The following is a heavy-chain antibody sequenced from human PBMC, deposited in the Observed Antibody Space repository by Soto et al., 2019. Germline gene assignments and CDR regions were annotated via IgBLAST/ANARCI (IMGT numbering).Heavy chain of an antibody. V-gene: IGHV4-34*01. J-gene: IGHJ4*02. CDR2: INHSGST. Sequence: QVQLQQWGAGLLKPSETLSLTCAVYGGSFSGYSWTWIRQSPGKGLEWIGQINHSGSTNSNPSLNSRVTISLFTSKNQFSLELTSVTAADTAVYYCARGLFSENYYSGGWYYFDSWGQGTLVTVSS. CDR3: ARGLFSENYYSGGWYYFDS. CDR1: GGSFSGYS. D-gene: IGHD1-26*01.